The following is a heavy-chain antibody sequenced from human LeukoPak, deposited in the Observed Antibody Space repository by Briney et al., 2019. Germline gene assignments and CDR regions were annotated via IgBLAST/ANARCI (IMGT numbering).Heavy chain of an antibody. V-gene: IGHV3-53*01. CDR1: GFTISSID. CDR2: IYGGGNT. CDR3: TRGSGFETGDY. D-gene: IGHD5-12*01. Sequence: GGSLRLSCAASGFTISSIDMSWVRQAPGKGLEWISVIYGGGNTRYYADSVKGRFTVSRDNAKNTFHLQMQSLKVEDTAIYYCTRGSGFETGDYWGQGTLVTVSS. J-gene: IGHJ4*02.